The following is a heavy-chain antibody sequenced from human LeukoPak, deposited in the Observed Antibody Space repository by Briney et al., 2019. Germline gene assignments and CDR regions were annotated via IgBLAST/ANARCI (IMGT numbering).Heavy chain of an antibody. CDR3: ARGDREAAGKADY. CDR2: ISSSSSYI. V-gene: IGHV3-21*01. Sequence: GGSLRLSCAASGFTFSSYSMNWVRQAPGKGLEWASSISSSSSYIYYADSVKGRFTISRDNAKNSLYLQMNSLRAEDTAVYYRARGDREAAGKADYWGQGTLVTVSS. CDR1: GFTFSSYS. J-gene: IGHJ4*02. D-gene: IGHD6-13*01.